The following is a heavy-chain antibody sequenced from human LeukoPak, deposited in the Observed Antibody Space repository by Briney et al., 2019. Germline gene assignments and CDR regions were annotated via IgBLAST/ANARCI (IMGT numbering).Heavy chain of an antibody. J-gene: IGHJ6*02. V-gene: IGHV1-24*01. Sequence: ASVKVSCKVSGYTLTELSMHWVRQAPGKGLEWMGGFDPEDGETIYAQKFQGRVTMAEDTSTDTAYMELSSLRSEDTAVYYCAHADFWSGTYGMDVWGQGTTVTVSS. CDR1: GYTLTELS. CDR2: FDPEDGET. D-gene: IGHD3-3*01. CDR3: AHADFWSGTYGMDV.